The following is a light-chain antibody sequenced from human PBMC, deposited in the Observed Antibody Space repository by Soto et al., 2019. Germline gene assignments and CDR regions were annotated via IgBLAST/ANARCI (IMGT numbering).Light chain of an antibody. Sequence: DIVLTQSPGTLSLSPGERATLSCRASQSVSRAYLAWYQQTPGQAPRLLIYCASTRATGIPDRFSGSGSGTDFTLTISRLEPEDLAVYYCQQYGNSPPWTFGQGTKVEIK. CDR3: QQYGNSPPWT. V-gene: IGKV3-20*01. J-gene: IGKJ1*01. CDR2: CAS. CDR1: QSVSRAY.